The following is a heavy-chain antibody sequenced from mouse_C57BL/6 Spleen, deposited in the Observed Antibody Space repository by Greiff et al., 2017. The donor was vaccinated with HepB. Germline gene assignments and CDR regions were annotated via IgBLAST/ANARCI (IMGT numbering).Heavy chain of an antibody. CDR1: GFTFSSYG. CDR3: AIMARTIN. Sequence: EVQGVESGGGLVQPGGSLKLSCAASGFTFSSYGMSWVRQTPDKRLELVATINSNGGSTYYPDSVKGRFTISRDNAKNTLYLRMSSLKSEDTAMYYCAIMARTINWGQGTTLTVSS. V-gene: IGHV5-6-3*01. CDR2: INSNGGST. J-gene: IGHJ2*01.